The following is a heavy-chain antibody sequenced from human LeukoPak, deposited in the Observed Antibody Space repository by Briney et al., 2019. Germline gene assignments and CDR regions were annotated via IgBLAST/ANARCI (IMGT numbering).Heavy chain of an antibody. CDR3: ARGLWFGDENPPYFDY. V-gene: IGHV4-61*02. CDR1: GGSISSSNYY. D-gene: IGHD3-10*01. J-gene: IGHJ4*02. CDR2: IYTSEST. Sequence: SETLSLTCTVSGGSISSSNYYWSWIRQPAGKGLEWIGRIYTSESTNYNPSLKSRVTISVDTSRNQFSLKLSSVTAADTAVYYCARGLWFGDENPPYFDYWGQGILVTVSS.